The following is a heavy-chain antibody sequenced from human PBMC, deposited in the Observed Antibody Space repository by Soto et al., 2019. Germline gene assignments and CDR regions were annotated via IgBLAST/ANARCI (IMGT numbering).Heavy chain of an antibody. Sequence: GGSLRLSCAASGFTFSSYAMSWVRQAPGKELEWVSAISGSGGSTYYADSVKGRFTISRDNSKNTLYLQMNSLRAEDTTVYYCAKAPRYSGSYYFDYWGQGTLVTVSS. J-gene: IGHJ4*02. V-gene: IGHV3-23*01. CDR3: AKAPRYSGSYYFDY. D-gene: IGHD1-26*01. CDR1: GFTFSSYA. CDR2: ISGSGGST.